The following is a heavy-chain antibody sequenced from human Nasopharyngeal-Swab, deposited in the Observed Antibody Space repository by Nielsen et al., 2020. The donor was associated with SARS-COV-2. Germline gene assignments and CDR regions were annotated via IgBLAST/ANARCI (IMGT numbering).Heavy chain of an antibody. J-gene: IGHJ6*02. CDR2: IYSGGST. CDR1: GFTFSSCA. D-gene: IGHD6-19*01. Sequence: GGSLRLSCVASGFTFSSCAMTWVRQAPGKGLEWVSVIYSGGSTYYIDSVKGRFTVSRDNSRNTLYLQMNSLRPEDTAVYYCAREKAVAGIGGYHYYGMDVWGQGTTVTVSS. V-gene: IGHV3-53*05. CDR3: AREKAVAGIGGYHYYGMDV.